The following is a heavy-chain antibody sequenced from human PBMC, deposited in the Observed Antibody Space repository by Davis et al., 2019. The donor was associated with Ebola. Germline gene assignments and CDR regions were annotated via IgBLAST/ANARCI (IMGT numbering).Heavy chain of an antibody. V-gene: IGHV3-30*18. CDR1: GFTFSDYY. CDR2: VSYDGSDK. Sequence: PGGSLRLSCAASGFTFSDYYINWIRQAPGKGLEWVAVVSYDGSDKFYADSVKGRFTISRDNSRNTRYLHMNSLRVDDTAVYFCAKPNSEYCSATSCFSHFDHWGQGTLVTVSS. D-gene: IGHD2-2*01. J-gene: IGHJ4*02. CDR3: AKPNSEYCSATSCFSHFDH.